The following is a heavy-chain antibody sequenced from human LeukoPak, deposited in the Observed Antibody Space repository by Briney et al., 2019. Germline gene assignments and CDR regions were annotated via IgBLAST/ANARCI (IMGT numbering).Heavy chain of an antibody. CDR2: ISAYNGNT. Sequence: ASVKVSCRASGYTFTSFGITWVRQAPGQGLEWMGWISAYNGNTNYAQKLQGRVTMTTDTSTITAYMELRSLRSDDTAVYYCARANMVTHETDWFDPWGQGTLVTVSS. CDR1: GYTFTSFG. D-gene: IGHD2-21*02. V-gene: IGHV1-18*01. J-gene: IGHJ5*02. CDR3: ARANMVTHETDWFDP.